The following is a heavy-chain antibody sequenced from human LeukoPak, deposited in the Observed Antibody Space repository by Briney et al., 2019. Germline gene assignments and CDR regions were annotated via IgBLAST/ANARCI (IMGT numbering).Heavy chain of an antibody. Sequence: GRSLRLSCAASGFTFSSYAMHWVRQAPGKGLEWVALISYDVSNKYYADSVKGRFTISRDNSKNTLYLQMNSLRSEDTAVYYCARSSIPGDALLNFDYWGQGTLVTVSS. V-gene: IGHV3-30*03. CDR1: GFTFSSYA. J-gene: IGHJ4*02. D-gene: IGHD7-27*01. CDR3: ARSSIPGDALLNFDY. CDR2: ISYDVSNK.